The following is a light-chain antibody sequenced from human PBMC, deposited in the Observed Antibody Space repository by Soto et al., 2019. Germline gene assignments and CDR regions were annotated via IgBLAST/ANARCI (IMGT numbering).Light chain of an antibody. CDR2: AAS. Sequence: DIQMTQSPSSLSASVGDRVTITCRASQTITNYLNWYQQKPAKAPKLLMFAASILHSGVPSRFGASGAGTDFTLTINSLQPEDFATYYCQQTYSAPMYTFGPGTKPEIK. J-gene: IGKJ2*01. CDR3: QQTYSAPMYT. V-gene: IGKV1-39*01. CDR1: QTITNY.